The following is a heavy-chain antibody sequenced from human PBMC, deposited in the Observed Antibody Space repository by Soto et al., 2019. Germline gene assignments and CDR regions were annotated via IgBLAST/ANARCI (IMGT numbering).Heavy chain of an antibody. Sequence: GGSLRLSCAASGFMFSSYAMNWVRQAPGKGLEWVAAISGRGGSTYYADSVQGRFTISRDHSNNTVYLQMDSLSAEDTAVYYCANCLLYSSSFYYYGMDVWGQGTTVTVSS. CDR3: ANCLLYSSSFYYYGMDV. V-gene: IGHV3-23*01. CDR2: ISGRGGST. J-gene: IGHJ6*02. D-gene: IGHD6-13*01. CDR1: GFMFSSYA.